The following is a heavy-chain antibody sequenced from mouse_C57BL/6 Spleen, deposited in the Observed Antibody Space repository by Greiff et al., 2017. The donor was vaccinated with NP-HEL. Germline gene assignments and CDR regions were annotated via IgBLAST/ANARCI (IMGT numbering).Heavy chain of an antibody. CDR3: ARGLSFFDY. V-gene: IGHV1-82*01. CDR1: GYAFSSSW. CDR2: IYPGDGDT. D-gene: IGHD6-5*01. J-gene: IGHJ2*01. Sequence: VQGVESGPELVKPGASVKISCKASGYAFSSSWMNWVKQRPGKGLEWIGRIYPGDGDTNYNGKFKGKATLTADKSSSTAYMQLSSLTSEDSAVYFCARGLSFFDYWGQGTTLTVSS.